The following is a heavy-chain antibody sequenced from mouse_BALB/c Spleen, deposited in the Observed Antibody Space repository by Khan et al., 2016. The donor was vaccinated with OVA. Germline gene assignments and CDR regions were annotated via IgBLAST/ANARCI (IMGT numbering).Heavy chain of an antibody. Sequence: QVQLQQSGAELVRPGVSVKISCKGSGYTFTDYAMHWVKQSHTKSLEWIGVISTYYDDASYNQKFKGKATMTIDKSSSTAYLELARLTSEDSASYYCARNYYGTRNAMDYWGQGTSVTVSS. V-gene: IGHV1S137*01. D-gene: IGHD1-1*01. CDR2: ISTYYDDA. CDR1: GYTFTDYA. J-gene: IGHJ4*01. CDR3: ARNYYGTRNAMDY.